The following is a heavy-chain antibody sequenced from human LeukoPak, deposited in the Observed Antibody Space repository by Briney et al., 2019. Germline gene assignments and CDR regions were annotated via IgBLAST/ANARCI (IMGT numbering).Heavy chain of an antibody. V-gene: IGHV4-38-2*02. D-gene: IGHD6-6*01. J-gene: IGHJ4*02. CDR3: ARSVGSSSQFDY. Sequence: PSETLSLTCTVSGYALSSGYYWGWIRQPPGKGLEWIGSIYHSGSTYYNPSLKSRVTISVDTSKNQFSLKLSSVTAADTAVYYCARSVGSSSQFDYWGQGTLVTVSS. CDR2: IYHSGST. CDR1: GYALSSGYY.